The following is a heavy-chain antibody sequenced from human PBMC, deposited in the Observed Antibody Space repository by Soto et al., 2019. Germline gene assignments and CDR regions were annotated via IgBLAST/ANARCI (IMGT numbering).Heavy chain of an antibody. CDR3: ARARATVTTERALGY. CDR1: GYTFYSYD. CDR2: TSIYNGNT. Sequence: QVQLVQSGAEVKKPGASVKVSCKASGYTFYSYDITWVRQAPGQGLEWMGTTSIYNGNTNFAQNLQGRVTMTIDKYTATAYMELNSLTSDDTAVYYCARARATVTTERALGYWGQGTLVTVSS. J-gene: IGHJ4*02. D-gene: IGHD4-17*01. V-gene: IGHV1-18*01.